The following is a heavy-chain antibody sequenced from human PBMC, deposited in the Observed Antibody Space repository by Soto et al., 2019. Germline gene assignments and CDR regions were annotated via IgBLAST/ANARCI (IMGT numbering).Heavy chain of an antibody. V-gene: IGHV1-2*02. CDR1: GYTFTGYV. Sequence: QVQLVQSGAEVKKPGASVKVSCRTSGYTFTGYVLHWVRQAPGQGLEWMGWINPNSGDTNYAQNFQGRIAVTRDTSISTAYMELSSLRSDDTAVYYCTGGINPGEIYWGQGTLVTVSS. CDR3: TGGINPGEIY. J-gene: IGHJ4*02. D-gene: IGHD2-21*01. CDR2: INPNSGDT.